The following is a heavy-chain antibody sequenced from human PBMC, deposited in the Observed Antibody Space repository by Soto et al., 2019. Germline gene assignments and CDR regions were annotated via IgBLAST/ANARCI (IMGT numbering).Heavy chain of an antibody. D-gene: IGHD1-1*01. V-gene: IGHV3-30*03. Sequence: GGSLRLSCAASGFTFSSYGMHWVRQAPGKGLEWVAVISYDGSNKYYADSVKGRFTISRDNSKNTLYLQMNSLRAEDTAVYYCARSDRYNWNDVPDYWGQGTLVTVSS. CDR3: ARSDRYNWNDVPDY. CDR2: ISYDGSNK. J-gene: IGHJ4*02. CDR1: GFTFSSYG.